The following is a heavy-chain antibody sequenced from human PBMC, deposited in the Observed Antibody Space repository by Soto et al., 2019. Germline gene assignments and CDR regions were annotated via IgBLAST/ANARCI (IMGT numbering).Heavy chain of an antibody. Sequence: SETLSLTCAVYGGSFSGYYWSWIRQPPGKGLEWIGEINHSGSTNYNPSLKSRVTISVDTSKNQFSLKLSSVTAADTAVYYCASSSALGYCSSTSCYNLFDYWGQGTLVTAPQ. D-gene: IGHD2-2*02. V-gene: IGHV4-34*01. CDR3: ASSSALGYCSSTSCYNLFDY. CDR2: INHSGST. CDR1: GGSFSGYY. J-gene: IGHJ4*02.